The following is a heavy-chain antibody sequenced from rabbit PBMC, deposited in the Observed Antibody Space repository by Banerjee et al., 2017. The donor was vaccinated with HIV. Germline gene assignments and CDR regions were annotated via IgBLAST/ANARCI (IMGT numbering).Heavy chain of an antibody. CDR1: GFSFSSGYW. Sequence: QEQLEESGGGLVKPEGSLTLTCKASGFSFSSGYWICWVRQAPGKRPEWIACIYTGSSGNTDYATWAKGRFTISETSSTTVTLQMTTLTAADTATYFCAREYYDMTFNLWGQGTLVTVS. CDR3: AREYYDMTFNL. J-gene: IGHJ4*01. CDR2: IYTGSSGNT. V-gene: IGHV1S45*01. D-gene: IGHD1-1*01.